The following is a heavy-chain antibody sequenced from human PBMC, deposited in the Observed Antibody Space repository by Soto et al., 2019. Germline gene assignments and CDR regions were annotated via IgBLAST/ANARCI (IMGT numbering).Heavy chain of an antibody. CDR2: ISYDGSNK. CDR3: ARDRRSSTSLPRPYYYYYGMDV. V-gene: IGHV3-30-3*01. CDR1: GFTFSSYA. D-gene: IGHD2-2*01. J-gene: IGHJ6*02. Sequence: LRLSCVASGFTFSSYAMHWVRQAPGKGLEWVAVISYDGSNKYYADSVKGRFTISRGNSKNTLYLQMNSLRAEDTAVYYCARDRRSSTSLPRPYYYYYGMDVWGQGTTVTVSS.